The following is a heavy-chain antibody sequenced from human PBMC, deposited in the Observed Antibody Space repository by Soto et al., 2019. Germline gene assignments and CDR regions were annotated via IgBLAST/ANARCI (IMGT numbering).Heavy chain of an antibody. J-gene: IGHJ4*02. Sequence: SETLSLTCAVSCDSISSGDHYWSWIRQHPGNGLEWIGYIYYSGSLHYKPSLKRRVSISVDTSKNQFSLKLNSVTAADTAVYYCARGTIYSYGSFDYWGQGSLVTVSS. V-gene: IGHV4-31*11. CDR3: ARGTIYSYGSFDY. D-gene: IGHD5-18*01. CDR2: IYYSGSL. CDR1: CDSISSGDHY.